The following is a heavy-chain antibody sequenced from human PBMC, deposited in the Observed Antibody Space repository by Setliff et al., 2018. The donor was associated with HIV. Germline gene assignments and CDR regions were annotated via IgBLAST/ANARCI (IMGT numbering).Heavy chain of an antibody. D-gene: IGHD5-18*01. J-gene: IGHJ2*01. V-gene: IGHV3-9*01. Sequence: SLRLSCAASGFTFDDYAMHWVRQAPGKGLEWVSGISWNSGSIGYADSVKGRFTISRDNAKNSLYLQMNSLRAEDTALYYCAKDRYSYGYQFGYFDLWGRGTLVTVSS. CDR2: ISWNSGSI. CDR3: AKDRYSYGYQFGYFDL. CDR1: GFTFDDYA.